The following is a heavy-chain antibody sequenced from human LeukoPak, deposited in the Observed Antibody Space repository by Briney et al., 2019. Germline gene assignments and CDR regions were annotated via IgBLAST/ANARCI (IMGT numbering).Heavy chain of an antibody. CDR2: INHSGST. V-gene: IGHV4-34*01. J-gene: IGHJ5*02. D-gene: IGHD3-3*01. Sequence: SETLSLTCAVYGGSFSGYYGSWIRQPPGKGLEWIGEINHSGSTNYNPSLKSRVTISVDTSKNQFSLKLSSVTAADTAVYYCARGRFLEWLSNWFDPWGQGTLVTVSS. CDR3: ARGRFLEWLSNWFDP. CDR1: GGSFSGYY.